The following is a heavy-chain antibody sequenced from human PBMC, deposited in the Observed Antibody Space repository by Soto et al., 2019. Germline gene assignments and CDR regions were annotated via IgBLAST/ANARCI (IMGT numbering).Heavy chain of an antibody. CDR2: INSDGTST. V-gene: IGHV3-74*01. J-gene: IGHJ3*02. CDR1: GFIFSNYW. CDR3: ARGSVGAFDI. D-gene: IGHD3-16*01. Sequence: GGSLRLSCAASGFIFSNYWMHWVRQGPGKGLVWVSRINSDGTSTSYADSVKGRFTISRDNAKNTVYLQMNSLRGEDTAVYYCARGSVGAFDIWGQGTMVTVSS.